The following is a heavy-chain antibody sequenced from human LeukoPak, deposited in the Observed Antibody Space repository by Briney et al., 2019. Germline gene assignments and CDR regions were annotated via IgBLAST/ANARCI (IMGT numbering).Heavy chain of an antibody. D-gene: IGHD4-17*01. CDR1: GFPFSRFA. CDR2: ISGSGGTT. V-gene: IGHV3-23*01. CDR3: TKDLPDYGDYIEGY. J-gene: IGHJ4*02. Sequence: GGSLRLSCAASGFPFSRFAVSWVRQAPGKGLEWVSTISGSGGTTNYADSVKGRFTFSRDNSQNTLYLQMNSLRAEDTAIYYCTKDLPDYGDYIEGYWGQGTLVTVSS.